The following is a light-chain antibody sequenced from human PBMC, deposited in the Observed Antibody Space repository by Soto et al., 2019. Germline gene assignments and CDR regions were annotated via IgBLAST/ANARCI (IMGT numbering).Light chain of an antibody. CDR2: GAS. CDR1: QSVSIN. V-gene: IGKV3-15*01. J-gene: IGKJ5*01. Sequence: EIVMTQSPATLSVSPGERATLSCRASQSVSINLAWYQQKPGQAPRLLIYGASTRVTGIPARFSGSGSGTEFTLTISNLQSEDFAIYSCQQYNNWPRTFGQGTRLEIK. CDR3: QQYNNWPRT.